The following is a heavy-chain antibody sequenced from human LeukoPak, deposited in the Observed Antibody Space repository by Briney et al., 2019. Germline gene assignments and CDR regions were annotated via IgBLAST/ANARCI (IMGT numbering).Heavy chain of an antibody. Sequence: SETLSLTCTVSGGSISSYYWSWIRQPPGKGLEWIGYIYYSGSTNYNPSLKSRVTISVDTSKNQFSLKLSSVTAADTAVYYCARLNVVVVAATRCYYGMDVWGQGTTVTVSS. CDR1: GGSISSYY. V-gene: IGHV4-59*08. CDR2: IYYSGST. J-gene: IGHJ6*02. CDR3: ARLNVVVVAATRCYYGMDV. D-gene: IGHD2-15*01.